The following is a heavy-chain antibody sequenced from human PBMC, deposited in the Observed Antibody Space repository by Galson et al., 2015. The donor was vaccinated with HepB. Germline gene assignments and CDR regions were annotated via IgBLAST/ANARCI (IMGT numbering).Heavy chain of an antibody. CDR3: ARDRTYSYFDY. Sequence: SLRLSCAASGFTFSRYAMHWVRQAPGKGLEWVAIIWYDGSNQYSADSVKGRFIISRDNSKNTLYLQMNSLSAEDTAIYYCARDRTYSYFDYWGQGTLVTVSS. CDR1: GFTFSRYA. D-gene: IGHD4-11*01. CDR2: IWYDGSNQ. V-gene: IGHV3-33*01. J-gene: IGHJ4*02.